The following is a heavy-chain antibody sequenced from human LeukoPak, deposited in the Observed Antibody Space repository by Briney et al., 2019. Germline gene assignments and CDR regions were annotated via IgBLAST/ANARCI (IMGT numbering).Heavy chain of an antibody. J-gene: IGHJ6*03. CDR1: GFTFSSFG. CDR3: AKAGRGGAITMIRGVKGDYYYMDV. CDR2: ISGSGGRT. Sequence: GGSLRLSCAASGFTFSSFGMSWVRQAPGKGLEWVSAISGSGGRTYYTDSVKGRFTISRDNSKNTLYLQMNSLRAEDTAVYYCAKAGRGGAITMIRGVKGDYYYMDVWGKGTTVSISS. V-gene: IGHV3-23*01. D-gene: IGHD3-10*01.